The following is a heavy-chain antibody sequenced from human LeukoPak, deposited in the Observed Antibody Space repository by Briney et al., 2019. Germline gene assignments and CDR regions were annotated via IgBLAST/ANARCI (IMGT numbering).Heavy chain of an antibody. CDR3: ARSPEDSSGWYGLRGYYFDY. V-gene: IGHV4-59*08. CDR1: GGSISSYY. J-gene: IGHJ4*02. CDR2: NYYSGST. D-gene: IGHD6-19*01. Sequence: PSETLSLTCTVSGGSISSYYWSWIRQPPGKGLECVVYNYYSGSTNYNPSLKSRVTISVDTSKNQFSLKLSSVTAADTAVYYCARSPEDSSGWYGLRGYYFDYWGQGTLVTVSS.